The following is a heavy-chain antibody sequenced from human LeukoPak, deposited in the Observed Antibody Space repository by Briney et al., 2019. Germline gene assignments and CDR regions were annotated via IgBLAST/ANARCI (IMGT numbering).Heavy chain of an antibody. J-gene: IGHJ4*02. D-gene: IGHD6-19*01. CDR2: ISGSGDNT. Sequence: GGSLRLSCAASGFTFSNYAMGWVRQAPGKGLEWVSGISGSGDNTYYADSVRGRFTISRDNSKNTLYLQMNSLRAEDTAVYHCATRNSDWDFDYWGQGTLVTVSS. V-gene: IGHV3-23*01. CDR3: ATRNSDWDFDY. CDR1: GFTFSNYA.